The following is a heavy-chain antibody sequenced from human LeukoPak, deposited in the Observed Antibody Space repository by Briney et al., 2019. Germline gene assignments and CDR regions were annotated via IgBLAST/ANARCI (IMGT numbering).Heavy chain of an antibody. J-gene: IGHJ4*02. CDR1: GFTFSSYA. CDR2: ISGSGGST. Sequence: GGSLRLSCAASGFTFSSYAMSWVRQAPGKGLELVSAISGSGGSTYYADYVKGRFTISRDNSKNTLYLQMNRLRAEDQAVYYCAKGDYYDSSGYYFYFAYWGQGTLVTVSS. V-gene: IGHV3-23*01. D-gene: IGHD3-22*01. CDR3: AKGDYYDSSGYYFYFAY.